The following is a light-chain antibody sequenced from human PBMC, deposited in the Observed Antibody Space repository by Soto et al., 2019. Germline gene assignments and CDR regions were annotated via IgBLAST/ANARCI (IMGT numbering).Light chain of an antibody. CDR1: QSISSW. J-gene: IGKJ4*01. CDR2: DAS. CDR3: QQYNSFA. V-gene: IGKV1-5*01. Sequence: DIQMTQSPSTLSASVGDRVTMTCRASQSISSWLAWYQQKPGKAPKLLIYDASSLESGVPSRFSGSGSGTEFTLTISSLQPDDFATYYCQQYNSFAFGGGTKVDIK.